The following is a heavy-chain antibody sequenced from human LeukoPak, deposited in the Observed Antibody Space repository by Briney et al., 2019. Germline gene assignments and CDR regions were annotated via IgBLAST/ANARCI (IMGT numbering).Heavy chain of an antibody. J-gene: IGHJ6*02. V-gene: IGHV4-61*02. CDR3: ARGDGSWAYYYGMDV. CDR2: IYTSGST. CDR1: GGSISSSSYY. Sequence: SETLSLTCTVSGGSISSSSYYWSWIRQPAGKGLEWIGRIYTSGSTNYNPSLKSRVTMSVDTSKNQFSLKLSSVTAADTAVYYCARGDGSWAYYYGMDVWGQGTTVTVSS. D-gene: IGHD5-24*01.